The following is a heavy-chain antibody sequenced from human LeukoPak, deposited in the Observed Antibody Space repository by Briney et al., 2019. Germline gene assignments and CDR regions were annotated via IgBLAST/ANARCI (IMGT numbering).Heavy chain of an antibody. CDR3: ARSPEIYFMDV. Sequence: PGGSLRLSCAASGFIFSNYTMNWVRQAPGKGLEWVSSISSSGSLIYYADSVRGRFTVSRDNAKNSLYLQMNSLRAEDTAVYYCARSPEIYFMDVWGKGTTVTVSS. CDR1: GFIFSNYT. CDR2: ISSSGSLI. J-gene: IGHJ6*03. V-gene: IGHV3-21*01. D-gene: IGHD5-24*01.